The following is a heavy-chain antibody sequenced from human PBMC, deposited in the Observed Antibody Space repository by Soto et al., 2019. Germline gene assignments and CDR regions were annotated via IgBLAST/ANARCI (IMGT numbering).Heavy chain of an antibody. CDR2: IWYEGSNK. V-gene: IGHV3-33*01. CDR3: ARDPSYGGNSYPFDY. CDR1: GFTFSSYG. J-gene: IGHJ4*02. D-gene: IGHD2-21*02. Sequence: QVQLVESGGGVVQPGRSLRLSCAASGFTFSSYGMHWVRQAPGKGLEWVAVIWYEGSNKYYADSVKGRFPISRDNSKNTLYLQMNSLRAEETAVYYCARDPSYGGNSYPFDYWGQGTLVTVSS.